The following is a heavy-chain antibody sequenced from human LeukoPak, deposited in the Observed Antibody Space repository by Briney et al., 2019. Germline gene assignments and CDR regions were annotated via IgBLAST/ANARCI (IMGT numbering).Heavy chain of an antibody. Sequence: WASVKVSCKASGYTFTGYYMHWVRQAPGRGLEWMGRINPNSGGTNYAQKLQGRVTMTTDTSTSTAYMELRSLRSDDTAVYYCVRDNVAAYYFDYWGQGTLVTVSS. D-gene: IGHD6-19*01. V-gene: IGHV1-2*06. CDR1: GYTFTGYY. CDR3: VRDNVAAYYFDY. J-gene: IGHJ4*02. CDR2: INPNSGGT.